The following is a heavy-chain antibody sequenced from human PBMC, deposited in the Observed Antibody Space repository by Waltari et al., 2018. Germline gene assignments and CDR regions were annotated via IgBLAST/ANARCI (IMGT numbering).Heavy chain of an antibody. D-gene: IGHD5-18*01. J-gene: IGHJ4*02. CDR3: ARAGYSYGHYFDY. Sequence: EVQLVESGGGLVQPGGSLRLSCAASGFTFSSYWMHWVRKAPGKGLVVVSRINSDGSSTSYADSVKGRFTISRDNAKNTLYLQMNSLRAEDTAVYYCARAGYSYGHYFDYWGQGTLVTVSS. CDR2: INSDGSST. CDR1: GFTFSSYW. V-gene: IGHV3-74*01.